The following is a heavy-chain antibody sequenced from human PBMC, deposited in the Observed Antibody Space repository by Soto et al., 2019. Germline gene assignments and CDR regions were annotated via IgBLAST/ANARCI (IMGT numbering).Heavy chain of an antibody. Sequence: QLQLQESGPGLVKPSETLSLTCTVSGGSISSSNYYWGWIRQPPGKGLEWIGNIYYSGSTYYNPSLKSLVTISINTSKNQFSLKLSSVTAADTAVYYCARRGSGSYSDYWGQGTLVTVSS. D-gene: IGHD1-26*01. CDR2: IYYSGST. CDR1: GGSISSSNYY. V-gene: IGHV4-39*01. CDR3: ARRGSGSYSDY. J-gene: IGHJ4*02.